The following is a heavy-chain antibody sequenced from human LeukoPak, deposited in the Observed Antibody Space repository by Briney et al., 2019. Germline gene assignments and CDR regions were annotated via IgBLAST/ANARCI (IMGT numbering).Heavy chain of an antibody. CDR2: IYYSGST. Sequence: SETLSLTCTVSGGSISGSFYYWGWIRQPPGKGLEWIGSIYYSGSTYYNPSLKSRDTISVDTSKNQFSLNLSSVTAAGTAVYYCARRGLIDYWGQGTLVTVSS. D-gene: IGHD3/OR15-3a*01. J-gene: IGHJ4*02. CDR3: ARRGLIDY. V-gene: IGHV4-39*01. CDR1: GGSISGSFYY.